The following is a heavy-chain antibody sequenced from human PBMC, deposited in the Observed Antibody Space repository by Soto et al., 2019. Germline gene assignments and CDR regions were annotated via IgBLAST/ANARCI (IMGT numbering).Heavy chain of an antibody. J-gene: IGHJ5*02. CDR3: ARDSRTGCSSTDCYMS. Sequence: PSETLSLTCAVSGDSISSGAWWSWVRQSPGKGLQWIGEIYHSGNTSNNPSLKSRVTMSVDKSNNQFSLNLMSVTAADTATYYCARDSRTGCSSTDCYMSWGPGTLVTVSS. V-gene: IGHV4-4*02. CDR1: GDSISSGAW. CDR2: IYHSGNT. D-gene: IGHD2-2*01.